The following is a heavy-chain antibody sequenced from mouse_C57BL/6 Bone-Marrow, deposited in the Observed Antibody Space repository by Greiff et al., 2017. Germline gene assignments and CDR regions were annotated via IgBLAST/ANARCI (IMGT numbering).Heavy chain of an antibody. CDR1: GFLLSTFGMG. J-gene: IGHJ3*01. CDR2: IWWDDEK. D-gene: IGHD2-4*01. Sequence: LKESGPGILQPSQTPSLTCSFSGFLLSTFGMGVGWVRQPSGKGLEWLAHIWWDDEKYYNPALKSRLTISKDTSKNQVFLKIANVDTADTATYYCATYDYGAWFAYWGQGTLVTVSA. V-gene: IGHV8-8*01. CDR3: ATYDYGAWFAY.